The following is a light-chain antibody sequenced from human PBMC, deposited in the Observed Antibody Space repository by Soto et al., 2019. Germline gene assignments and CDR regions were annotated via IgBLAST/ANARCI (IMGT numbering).Light chain of an antibody. CDR1: ESVSNY. V-gene: IGKV3-11*01. J-gene: IGKJ3*01. CDR3: PHRIDWPFT. Sequence: EVVLTQSPATLSLSPGDRATLSCRASESVSNYLAWYQQKPGQPPRLLIYDVSSRATVIPARFSGSGSGTDFTLTISSLEPEDLAVYYCPHRIDWPFTFGPGTKVDI. CDR2: DVS.